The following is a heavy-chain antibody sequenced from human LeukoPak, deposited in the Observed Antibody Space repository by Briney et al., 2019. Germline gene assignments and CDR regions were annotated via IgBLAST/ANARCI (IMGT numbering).Heavy chain of an antibody. CDR3: AKSFLRYFDWLH. V-gene: IGHV3-23*01. Sequence: GGSLRLSCAASGFTFSSYAMSWVRQAPGKGLEWVSAISGSGGSTYYADSVKGRFTISRDNSRNTLYPQMNSLRAEDTAVYYCAKSFLRYFDWLHWGQGTLVTVSS. CDR2: ISGSGGST. J-gene: IGHJ4*02. CDR1: GFTFSSYA. D-gene: IGHD3-9*01.